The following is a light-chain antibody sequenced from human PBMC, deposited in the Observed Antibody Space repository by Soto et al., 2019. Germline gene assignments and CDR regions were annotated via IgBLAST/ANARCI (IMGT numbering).Light chain of an antibody. Sequence: DIQMTQSPSTLSASVGDRVTITCRAFQNINNYLAWYQQKPGKAPKLLIYDASSLESGVPSRFSGSRSGTEFTLTISSLQPDDFATYYCQQYNGFSPRTFGQGTKVEIK. V-gene: IGKV1-5*03. CDR2: DAS. J-gene: IGKJ1*01. CDR1: QNINNY. CDR3: QQYNGFSPRT.